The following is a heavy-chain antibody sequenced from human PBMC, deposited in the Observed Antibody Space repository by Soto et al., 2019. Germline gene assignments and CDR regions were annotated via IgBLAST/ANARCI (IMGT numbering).Heavy chain of an antibody. CDR1: GGSFSKFA. D-gene: IGHD5-12*01. CDR3: TYRYASAVTYFYYYGMDV. Sequence: QVQLVQSGAEVKKTGSSVKVSCTASGGSFSKFAISWVRQAPGQGLEWMGGIIPIFGTPNYAQKSQGRVTITADESTATGYMELTSARSEDTAVYYCTYRYASAVTYFYYYGMDVWGQGTTVTVSS. V-gene: IGHV1-69*12. CDR2: IIPIFGTP. J-gene: IGHJ6*02.